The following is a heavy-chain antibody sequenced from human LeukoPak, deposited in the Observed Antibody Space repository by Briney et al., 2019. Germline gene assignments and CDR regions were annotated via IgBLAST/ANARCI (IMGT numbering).Heavy chain of an antibody. V-gene: IGHV3-30*07. CDR3: ARGNVVASVPYYYGMDI. J-gene: IGHJ6*02. Sequence: GGSLRLSCVASEFIFSRFVMHWVRQAPGKGLQWVSVILKDGSNKYYADSVKGRFTISRDNSKNTLYLQMNSLRAEDTAVYYCARGNVVASVPYYYGMDIWGQGTTVTVSS. CDR2: ILKDGSNK. CDR1: EFIFSRFV. D-gene: IGHD2-15*01.